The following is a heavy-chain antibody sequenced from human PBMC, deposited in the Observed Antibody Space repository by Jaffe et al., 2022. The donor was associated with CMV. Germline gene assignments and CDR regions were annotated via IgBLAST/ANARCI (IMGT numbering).Heavy chain of an antibody. J-gene: IGHJ5*02. Sequence: QLQLQESGPGLVKPSETLSLTCTVSGGSISSSSYYWGWIRQPPGKGLEWIGSIYYSGSTYYNPSLKSRVTISVDTSKNQFSLKLSSVTAADTAVYYCARLMLVVPAANIWGWFDPWGQGTLVTVSS. CDR2: IYYSGST. D-gene: IGHD2-2*01. CDR1: GGSISSSSYY. CDR3: ARLMLVVPAANIWGWFDP. V-gene: IGHV4-39*01.